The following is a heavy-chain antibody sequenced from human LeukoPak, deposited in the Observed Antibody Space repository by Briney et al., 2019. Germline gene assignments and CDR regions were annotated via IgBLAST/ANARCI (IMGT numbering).Heavy chain of an antibody. Sequence: GGSLRLSCAASGFTFSSYGMHWVRQAPGKGLEWVALIRYDGSNKYYADSVKGRFTISRDNSKNTLYLQMNSLRAEDTAVYYCARAFSGGGGDYWGQGTLVTVSS. CDR3: ARAFSGGGGDY. D-gene: IGHD3-10*01. J-gene: IGHJ4*02. CDR2: IRYDGSNK. V-gene: IGHV3-30*02. CDR1: GFTFSSYG.